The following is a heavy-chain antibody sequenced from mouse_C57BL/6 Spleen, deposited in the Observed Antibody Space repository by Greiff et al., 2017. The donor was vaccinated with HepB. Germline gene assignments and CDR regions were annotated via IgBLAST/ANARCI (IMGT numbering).Heavy chain of an antibody. CDR3: ATSKNAMDY. CDR1: GFTFRSYA. V-gene: IGHV5-4*03. D-gene: IGHD2-10*02. Sequence: EVKLVESGGGLVKPGGSLKLSCAASGFTFRSYAMSWVRQTPEKRLEWVATISDGGSYTYDPDNVKGRFTISRDNAKNNLYLQMSQLKSEDTAMYYWATSKNAMDYWGQGTSVTVSS. CDR2: ISDGGSYT. J-gene: IGHJ4*01.